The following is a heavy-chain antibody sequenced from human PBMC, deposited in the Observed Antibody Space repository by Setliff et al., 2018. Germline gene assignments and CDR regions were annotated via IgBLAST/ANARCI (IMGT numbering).Heavy chain of an antibody. D-gene: IGHD1-7*01. CDR2: IDSGGST. CDR1: GFIVNSNY. J-gene: IGHJ4*02. Sequence: GGSLRLSCAASGFIVNSNYMNWVRQAPGKGLEWVSVIDSGGSTYYADSVKGRFTISRDISKNTLYLQMNSLRADDTAVYYCAKPQVELRWGFESWGQGTPVTVSS. CDR3: AKPQVELRWGFES. V-gene: IGHV3-53*01.